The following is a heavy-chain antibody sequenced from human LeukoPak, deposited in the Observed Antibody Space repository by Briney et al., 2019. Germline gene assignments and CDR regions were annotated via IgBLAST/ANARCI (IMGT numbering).Heavy chain of an antibody. CDR2: IKSKTDGGTT. CDR1: GSTFSNAW. J-gene: IGHJ4*02. D-gene: IGHD5-24*01. CDR3: TTSRDGYRDYYFDY. V-gene: IGHV3-15*01. Sequence: PGGSLRLSCAASGSTFSNAWMSWVRQAPGKGLEWVGRIKSKTDGGTTDYAAPVKGRFTISRDDSKNTLYLQMNSLKTEDTAVYYCTTSRDGYRDYYFDYWGQGTLVTVSS.